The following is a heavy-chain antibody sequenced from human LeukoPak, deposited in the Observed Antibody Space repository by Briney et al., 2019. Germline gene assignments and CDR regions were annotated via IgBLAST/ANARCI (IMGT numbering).Heavy chain of an antibody. CDR3: ARHPGSGYALNFFHP. CDR2: TYYRSKWYN. Sequence: SQTLSLTFAISGDSGSSNSADWNWIRQSPSRGLEWLGRTYYRSKWYNDYAVSVKGRITINPDTSKNQFSLQLTSVTPEDTAVYYCARHPGSGYALNFFHPWGQGTLVTVSS. J-gene: IGHJ5*02. V-gene: IGHV6-1*01. D-gene: IGHD5-12*01. CDR1: GDSGSSNSAD.